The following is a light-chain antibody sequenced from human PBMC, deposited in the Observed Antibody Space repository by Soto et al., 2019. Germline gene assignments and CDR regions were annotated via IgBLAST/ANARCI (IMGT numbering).Light chain of an antibody. J-gene: IGKJ1*01. CDR3: QQYNSYSRT. Sequence: EIVLTQSPGTLSLSPGERATLSCRASQSVSSSYLAWYQQKPGQAPRLLIYDASSLESGVPSRFSGSGSGTEFTLTISSLQPDDFATYYCQQYNSYSRTFGQGTKEEIK. V-gene: IGKV3-20*01. CDR2: DAS. CDR1: QSVSSSY.